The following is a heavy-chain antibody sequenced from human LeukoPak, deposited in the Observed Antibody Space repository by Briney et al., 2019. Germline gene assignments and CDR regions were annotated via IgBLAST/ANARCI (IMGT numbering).Heavy chain of an antibody. V-gene: IGHV3-21*01. CDR3: ARFISYCGGDCYSADAFDI. D-gene: IGHD2-21*02. J-gene: IGHJ3*02. CDR1: GFTFSSYS. Sequence: PGGSLRLSCAASGFTFSSYSMNWVRQAPGKGLEWVSSISSSSSYICYADSVKGRFTISRDNAKNSLCLQMNSLRAEDTAVYYCARFISYCGGDCYSADAFDIWGQGTMVTVSS. CDR2: ISSSSSYI.